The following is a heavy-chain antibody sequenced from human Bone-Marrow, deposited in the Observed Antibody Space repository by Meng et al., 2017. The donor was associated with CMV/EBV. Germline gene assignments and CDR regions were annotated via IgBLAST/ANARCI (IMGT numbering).Heavy chain of an antibody. CDR3: ARHGKTGLGAWRDYGMDV. J-gene: IGHJ6*02. D-gene: IGHD1-26*01. Sequence: SVKVSCKGSGYSFTSYWIGWVRQMPGKGLEWMGIIYPGDSDTRYSPSFQGQVTISADKSISTAYLQWSSLKASDTAMYYCARHGKTGLGAWRDYGMDVWGQGTTVTVSS. V-gene: IGHV5-51*01. CDR2: IYPGDSDT. CDR1: GYSFTSYW.